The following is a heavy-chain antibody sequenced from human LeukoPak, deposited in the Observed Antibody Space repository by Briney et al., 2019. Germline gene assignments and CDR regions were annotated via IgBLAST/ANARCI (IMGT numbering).Heavy chain of an antibody. CDR2: IRSKANSYAT. Sequence: GGSLRLSCAASGFTFSGSAMHWVRQASGKELEWVGRIRSKANSYATAYAASVKGRFTISRGDSKNTAYLQMNSLKTEDTAVYYCTRHLSTGYWGQGTLATVSS. D-gene: IGHD2-2*01. V-gene: IGHV3-73*01. CDR1: GFTFSGSA. J-gene: IGHJ4*02. CDR3: TRHLSTGY.